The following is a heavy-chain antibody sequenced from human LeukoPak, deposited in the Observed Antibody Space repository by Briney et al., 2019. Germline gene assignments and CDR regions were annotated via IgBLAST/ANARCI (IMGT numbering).Heavy chain of an antibody. CDR2: INHSGST. Sequence: SETLSLTCAVYGGSFSGYYWSWICQPPGKGLEWIGEINHSGSTNYNPSLKSRVTISVDTSKNQFSLKLSSVTAADTAVYYCARGPPIVLMVYAIRYYFDYWGQGTLVTVSS. CDR3: ARGPPIVLMVYAIRYYFDY. J-gene: IGHJ4*02. D-gene: IGHD2-8*01. V-gene: IGHV4-34*01. CDR1: GGSFSGYY.